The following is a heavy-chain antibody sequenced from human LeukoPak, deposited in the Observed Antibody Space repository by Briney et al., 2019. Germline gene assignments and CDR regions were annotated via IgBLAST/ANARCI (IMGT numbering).Heavy chain of an antibody. CDR3: AREVAGTTFPPLDY. V-gene: IGHV3-30-3*01. J-gene: IGHJ4*02. Sequence: PGRSLRLSCAASGFTFSSYAMHWVRQAPGKVLEWVAVISYDGSNKYYADSVKGRFTISRDNSKNTLYLQMNSLRAEDTAVYYCAREVAGTTFPPLDYWGQGTLVTVSS. CDR2: ISYDGSNK. D-gene: IGHD1-7*01. CDR1: GFTFSSYA.